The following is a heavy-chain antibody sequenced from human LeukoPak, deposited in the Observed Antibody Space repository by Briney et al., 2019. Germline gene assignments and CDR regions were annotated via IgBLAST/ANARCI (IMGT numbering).Heavy chain of an antibody. V-gene: IGHV4-39*07. Sequence: SETLSLTCSVSGGSLTYTSHYWGWIRQPPGKGLEWIGEIYHSGSTNYNPSLKSRVTISVDKSKNQFSLKLSSVTAADTAVYYCASGVRWELPYFDYWGQGTLVTVSS. CDR2: IYHSGST. D-gene: IGHD1-26*01. CDR1: GGSLTYTSHY. J-gene: IGHJ4*02. CDR3: ASGVRWELPYFDY.